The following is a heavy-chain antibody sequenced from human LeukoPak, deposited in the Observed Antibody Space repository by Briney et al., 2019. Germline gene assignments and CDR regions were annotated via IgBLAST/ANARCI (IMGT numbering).Heavy chain of an antibody. Sequence: SETLSLTCTVSGGSISSSDYYWGWIRQPPGKGLEWIGSIYYGGSTYYNPSLKSRVTISVDTSMNQFSLKLSFVTTADTAVHYCARASRYCSGGSCWYYFDYWGQGTLVTVSS. V-gene: IGHV4-39*01. J-gene: IGHJ4*02. CDR1: GGSISSSDYY. CDR3: ARASRYCSGGSCWYYFDY. D-gene: IGHD2-15*01. CDR2: IYYGGST.